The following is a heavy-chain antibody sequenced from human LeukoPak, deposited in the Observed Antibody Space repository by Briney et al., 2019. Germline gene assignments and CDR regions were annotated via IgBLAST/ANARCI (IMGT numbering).Heavy chain of an antibody. J-gene: IGHJ4*02. D-gene: IGHD3-9*01. CDR2: IYYTGST. Sequence: PSETLSLTCTVSGGSVSSGSYYWSWIRQSPGKGLEWIGYIYYTGSTNNNPSLKSRVTISVDTSKNQFSLKLRSVTAADTAVYYCAREPPFNGVLTGSYYGRGYYFDYWGRGTLVTVSS. V-gene: IGHV4-61*01. CDR3: AREPPFNGVLTGSYYGRGYYFDY. CDR1: GGSVSSGSYY.